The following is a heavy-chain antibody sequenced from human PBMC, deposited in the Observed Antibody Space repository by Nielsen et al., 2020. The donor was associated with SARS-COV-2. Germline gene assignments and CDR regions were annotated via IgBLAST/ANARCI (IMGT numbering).Heavy chain of an antibody. D-gene: IGHD3-16*02. CDR3: ARSSTMITFGGVIVIEYYFDY. CDR1: GGTFSSYA. J-gene: IGHJ4*02. V-gene: IGHV1-69*13. CDR2: IIPIFGTA. Sequence: SVKVSCKASGGTFSSYAISWVRQAPGQGLEWMGGIIPIFGTANYAQKFQGRVTITADESTSTAHMELSSLRSEDTAVYYCARSSTMITFGGVIVIEYYFDYWGQGTLVTVSS.